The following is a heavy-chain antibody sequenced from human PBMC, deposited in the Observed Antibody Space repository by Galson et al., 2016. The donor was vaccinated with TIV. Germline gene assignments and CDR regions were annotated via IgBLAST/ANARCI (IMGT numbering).Heavy chain of an antibody. V-gene: IGHV3-33*01. D-gene: IGHD4-23*01. CDR2: IWYDGTNT. CDR3: ARAPDYGGNFGGTGETHSYYFHY. J-gene: IGHJ4*02. CDR1: GFTFSSFG. Sequence: SLRLSCAASGFTFSSFGMHWVRQAPGKGLEWVALIWYDGTNTYYADSVKGRFTISRDNSKNTLFVQMNSPRAEDTAVYYCARAPDYGGNFGGTGETHSYYFHYWGQGTLVTVSS.